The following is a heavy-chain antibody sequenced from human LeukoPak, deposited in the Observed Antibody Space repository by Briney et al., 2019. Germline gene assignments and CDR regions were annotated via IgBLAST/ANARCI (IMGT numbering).Heavy chain of an antibody. V-gene: IGHV1-3*01. CDR3: ARGLYCTNGVCYARQLDY. CDR1: GYSFTSYA. J-gene: IGHJ4*02. Sequence: ASVKVSCTASGYSFTSYAMHWVRQAPGQRLEWMGWIDAGNGNTKYSQKFQGRVTITRDTSASTAYMELSSLRSEDTAVYYCARGLYCTNGVCYARQLDYWGQGTLVTVSS. D-gene: IGHD2-8*01. CDR2: IDAGNGNT.